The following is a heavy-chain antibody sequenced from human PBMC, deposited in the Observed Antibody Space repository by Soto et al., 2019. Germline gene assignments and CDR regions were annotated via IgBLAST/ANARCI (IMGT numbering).Heavy chain of an antibody. V-gene: IGHV4-34*01. CDR2: INHSGST. Sequence: SETLSLTCAVYGGSFSGYYWSWIRQPPGKGLEWIGEINHSGSTNYNPSLKSRVTISVDTSKNQFSLKLSSVTAADTAVYYCARGPLKQLWLRYWGQGTLVTLSS. CDR3: ARGPLKQLWLRY. J-gene: IGHJ4*02. D-gene: IGHD5-18*01. CDR1: GGSFSGYY.